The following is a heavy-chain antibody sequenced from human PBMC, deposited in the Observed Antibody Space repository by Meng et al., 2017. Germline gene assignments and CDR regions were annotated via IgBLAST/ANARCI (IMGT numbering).Heavy chain of an antibody. J-gene: IGHJ4*01. CDR2: MKSNVDGGTV. Sequence: EVQLVESGGALAKPGGSLRPSCAASGFTFSNAWMTWVRQAPGKGLEWIGRMKSNVDGGTVDYAAAVKGRFFISRDDSENTFYLQMNSLKTEDTAVYYCSGHVDYWGHGTLVTVSS. CDR3: SGHVDY. CDR1: GFTFSNAW. V-gene: IGHV3-15*02.